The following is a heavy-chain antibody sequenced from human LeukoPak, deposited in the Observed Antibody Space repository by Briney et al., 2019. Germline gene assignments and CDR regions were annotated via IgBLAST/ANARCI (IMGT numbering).Heavy chain of an antibody. Sequence: SETLSLTCTVSGASISSGGDYWSWIRRRPGTGLEWIGYIYYTGSTYYNPSLKSRVTISVDTSKNQFSLELNSMTAADAAVYYCAREKPSVGNDAFDIWGQGTMVTVSS. CDR3: AREKPSVGNDAFDI. V-gene: IGHV4-31*03. J-gene: IGHJ3*02. CDR1: GASISSGGDY. D-gene: IGHD7-27*01. CDR2: IYYTGST.